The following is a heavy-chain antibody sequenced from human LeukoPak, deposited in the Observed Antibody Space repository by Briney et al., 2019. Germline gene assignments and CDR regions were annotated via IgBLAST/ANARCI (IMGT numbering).Heavy chain of an antibody. CDR3: GRWGPFCSGGSFYSVEPYYYYGMDV. CDR1: VYTFTSYG. CDR2: MSAYNCNT. J-gene: IGHJ6*02. D-gene: IGHD2-15*01. V-gene: IGHV1-18*01. Sequence: SLTLSLTASVYTFTSYGISWVRRAPGQQREGMGGMSAYNCNTDNTQKLQARVNMTTKTSSNTAYMELRSLRSDDTAVYYCGRWGPFCSGGSFYSVEPYYYYGMDVWGQGTTVTVSS.